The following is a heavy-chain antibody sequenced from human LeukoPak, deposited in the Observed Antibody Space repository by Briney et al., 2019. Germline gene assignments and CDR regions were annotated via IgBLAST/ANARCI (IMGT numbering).Heavy chain of an antibody. CDR1: GFTFSTYA. D-gene: IGHD3-10*01. CDR3: ARCRGLLDPFDY. Sequence: GGSLRLSCAASGFTFSTYAMSWVRQAPGKGMGWVSSVRGSGDTKYDADSLKGRFTISRDNSKNTVYLQMNSLRAEDTAIYYCARCRGLLDPFDYWGQGILVTVSS. CDR2: VRGSGDTK. V-gene: IGHV3-23*01. J-gene: IGHJ4*02.